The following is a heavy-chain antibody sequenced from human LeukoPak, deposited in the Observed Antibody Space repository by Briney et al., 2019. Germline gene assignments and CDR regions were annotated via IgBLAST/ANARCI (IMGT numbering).Heavy chain of an antibody. CDR2: IYPGDSAT. D-gene: IGHD2-21*02. CDR3: ARLPYCGGDCYPNWFDT. J-gene: IGHJ5*02. Sequence: GESLKISCKGSGYSLTSYWIGWVRQIPGKGLELMGVIYPGDSATRYSPSFQGQVPISVDKSIRTPYLQWSSLKASDIAMYYCARLPYCGGDCYPNWFDTWGQGTLVTVSS. V-gene: IGHV5-51*01. CDR1: GYSLTSYW.